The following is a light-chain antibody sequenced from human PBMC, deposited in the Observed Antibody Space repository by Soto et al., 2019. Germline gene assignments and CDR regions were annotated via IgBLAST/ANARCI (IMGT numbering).Light chain of an antibody. CDR1: SSDVGGYNY. J-gene: IGLJ3*02. CDR2: DVS. Sequence: QSALTQSASVSGSPGQSITISCTGTSSDVGGYNYVSWYQQHPGKAPKLIIYDVSNRPSGVSTRFSDSKSGNTASLTISWLEAEDEADYSCSSYTSTNSWVFGGGTKLTVL. V-gene: IGLV2-14*01. CDR3: SSYTSTNSWV.